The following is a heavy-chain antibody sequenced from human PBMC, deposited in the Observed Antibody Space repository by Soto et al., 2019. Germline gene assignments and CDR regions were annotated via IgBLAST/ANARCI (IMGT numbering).Heavy chain of an antibody. J-gene: IGHJ2*01. V-gene: IGHV3-23*01. CDR2: ISERGGPP. CDR1: GFTFRRFA. D-gene: IGHD4-17*01. CDR3: AKDQDNTDYYWYFDL. Sequence: ELQLLESGGGLVQPGGSLRLSCAASGFTFRRFAMSWVRQAPGKGLEWVSGISERGGPPYYADSVRGRFTISRDNSKSTLHLEMNSLRPEDTAVYYCAKDQDNTDYYWYFDLWGRGTPVTVSS.